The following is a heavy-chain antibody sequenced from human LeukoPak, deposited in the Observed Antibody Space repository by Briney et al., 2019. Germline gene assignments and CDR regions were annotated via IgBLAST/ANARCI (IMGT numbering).Heavy chain of an antibody. CDR2: IQAKAYGGAT. V-gene: IGHV3-49*04. CDR3: TRAPHPRCSSSGCYLDY. CDR1: GFTFSNAW. Sequence: PGGSLRLSCAASGFTFSNAWMSWVRQAPGKGLEWVGFIQAKAYGGATKYAASVNGRFSISRDDSQSIANLQMNDLKTEDTAVYYCTRAPHPRCSSSGCYLDYWGQGTLVTVSS. J-gene: IGHJ4*02. D-gene: IGHD2-2*01.